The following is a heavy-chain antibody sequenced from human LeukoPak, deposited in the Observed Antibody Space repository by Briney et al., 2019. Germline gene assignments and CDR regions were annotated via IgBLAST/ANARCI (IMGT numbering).Heavy chain of an antibody. CDR3: TTDPHIVVVPAALNY. CDR2: ISSSSSYI. CDR1: GFTFSSYS. J-gene: IGHJ4*02. Sequence: GGSLRLSCAASGFTFSSYSMNWVRQAPGKGLEWVSSISSSSSYIYHADSVKGRFTISRDNAKNSLYLQMNSLRAEDTAVYYCTTDPHIVVVPAALNYWGQGTLVTVSS. D-gene: IGHD2-2*01. V-gene: IGHV3-21*01.